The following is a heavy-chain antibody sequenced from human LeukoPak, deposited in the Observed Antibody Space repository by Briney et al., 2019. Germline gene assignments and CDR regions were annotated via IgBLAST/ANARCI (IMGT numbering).Heavy chain of an antibody. Sequence: ASVKVSCKASGYSFTNYGITWVRQAPGQGLEWMGCISGHNGDTKYAQKLQGRVTMTADTSTSTAYMELRSLRSDDTAVYYCARDSSGVTSYYYYYMDVWGQGTTVTVSS. V-gene: IGHV1-18*01. J-gene: IGHJ6*03. CDR2: ISGHNGDT. D-gene: IGHD2-21*02. CDR3: ARDSSGVTSYYYYYMDV. CDR1: GYSFTNYG.